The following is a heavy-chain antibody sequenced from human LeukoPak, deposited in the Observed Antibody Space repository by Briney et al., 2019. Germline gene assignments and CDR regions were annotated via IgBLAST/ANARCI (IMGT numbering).Heavy chain of an antibody. CDR2: INPSGGST. Sequence: ASVKVSCKASGYTFTSYYMHWVRQAPGQGLEWMGIINPSGGSTSYAQKFQGRVTMTRDTSTSTVYMELSSLRSEDTAVYYCARDPNPYSYGSVTRYWFDSWGQGTLVTVSS. CDR3: ARDPNPYSYGSVTRYWFDS. D-gene: IGHD5-18*01. CDR1: GYTFTSYY. V-gene: IGHV1-46*01. J-gene: IGHJ5*01.